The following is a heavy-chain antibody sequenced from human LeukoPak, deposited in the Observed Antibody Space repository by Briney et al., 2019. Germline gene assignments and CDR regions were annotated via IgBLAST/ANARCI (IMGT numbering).Heavy chain of an antibody. D-gene: IGHD2-15*01. J-gene: IGHJ3*02. Sequence: SVKVSCKASGGTFSSYAISWVRQAPGQGLEWMGRIIPILGTTNYAQKFQDRITMTTDESTGTAFMELNGLRSEDTAVYFCAEGGSTSGAFDIWGQGTMVTVSS. CDR1: GGTFSSYA. CDR3: AEGGSTSGAFDI. CDR2: IIPILGTT. V-gene: IGHV1-69*11.